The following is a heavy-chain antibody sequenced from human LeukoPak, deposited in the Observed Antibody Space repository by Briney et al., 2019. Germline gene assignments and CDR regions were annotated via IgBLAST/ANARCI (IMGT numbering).Heavy chain of an antibody. CDR3: ARDPGDSGSYSSFDY. J-gene: IGHJ4*02. Sequence: AGGSLRLSCAASGFTFSSYAMSWVRQAPGKGLEWVSAISGSGGGTYYADSVKGRFTISRDNSKNTLYLQMNSLRAEDTAVYYCARDPGDSGSYSSFDYWGQGTLVTVSS. D-gene: IGHD1-26*01. V-gene: IGHV3-23*01. CDR1: GFTFSSYA. CDR2: ISGSGGGT.